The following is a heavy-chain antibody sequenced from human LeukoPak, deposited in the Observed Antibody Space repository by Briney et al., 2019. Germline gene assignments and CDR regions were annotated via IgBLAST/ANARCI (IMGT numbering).Heavy chain of an antibody. D-gene: IGHD6-6*01. CDR3: AMIEQVVSNVEGGY. CDR2: IKQDGSMK. CDR1: GFSFSTYW. V-gene: IGHV3-7*01. J-gene: IGHJ4*02. Sequence: HPGGSLRLSCAASGFSFSTYWMSWVRQAPGKGLEWVANIKQDGSMKGYVDSVKGRFTISRDNAKNSLYLQMNSLRADDTAVYFCAMIEQVVSNVEGGYWGQGTLVTVSS.